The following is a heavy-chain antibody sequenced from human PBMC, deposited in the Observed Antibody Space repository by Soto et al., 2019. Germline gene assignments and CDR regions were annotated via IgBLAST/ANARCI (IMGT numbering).Heavy chain of an antibody. CDR1: GFTFSRFE. Sequence: XGSLRLSCAASGFTFSRFELHWVRQAPGKGLEWISYISSSGSTAYYASSVEGRFTISRDNANNSVYLQMDCLRAEDTALYYCTRAAWFPYLSFYWGQGALVTVSS. CDR2: ISSSGSTA. D-gene: IGHD3-10*01. V-gene: IGHV3-48*03. CDR3: TRAAWFPYLSFY. J-gene: IGHJ4*02.